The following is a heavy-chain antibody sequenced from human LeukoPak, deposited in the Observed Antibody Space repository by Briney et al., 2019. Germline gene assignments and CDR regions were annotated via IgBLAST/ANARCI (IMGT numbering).Heavy chain of an antibody. Sequence: ASVKVSCKASGYTFTSYYIHWVRQAPGQGLEWMGIINSLGGSTTYAHKFQDRVTMTRDTSTSTVYMELSTLRSEDTAVYYCARVHDFWSGLFDYWGQGTLVTVSS. J-gene: IGHJ4*02. D-gene: IGHD3-3*01. V-gene: IGHV1-46*01. CDR1: GYTFTSYY. CDR3: ARVHDFWSGLFDY. CDR2: INSLGGST.